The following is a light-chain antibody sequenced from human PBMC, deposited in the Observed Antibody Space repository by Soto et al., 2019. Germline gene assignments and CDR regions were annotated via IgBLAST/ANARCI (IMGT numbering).Light chain of an antibody. J-gene: IGKJ5*01. CDR1: QTVTSGY. CDR3: QQYNNWPPLT. CDR2: GAS. V-gene: IGKV3-15*01. Sequence: EIVLTQSPDTLSLSPWERATLSCRASQTVTSGYLAWYQQKPGQAPRLLIYGASTRATGIPARFSGSGSGTEFTLTISSLQSEDFAVYYCQQYNNWPPLTFGQGTRLEIK.